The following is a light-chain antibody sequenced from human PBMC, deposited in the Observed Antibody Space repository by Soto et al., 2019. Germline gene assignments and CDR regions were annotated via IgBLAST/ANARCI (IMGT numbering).Light chain of an antibody. CDR3: SSFAGSNNLKV. CDR2: EVT. V-gene: IGLV2-8*01. J-gene: IGLJ1*01. Sequence: QSVLTQPPSASGSPRQSVTISCTGTSSDVGAYNYVSWYQQHPGKAPKLIIYEVTKRPSGVPDRFSGSKSGNTASLTVSGLQAEDEADYYCSSFAGSNNLKVFGTGTKLTVL. CDR1: SSDVGAYNY.